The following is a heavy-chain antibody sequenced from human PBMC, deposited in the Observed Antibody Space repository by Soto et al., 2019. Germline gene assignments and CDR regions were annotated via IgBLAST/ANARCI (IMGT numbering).Heavy chain of an antibody. CDR1: GGSISSGGYY. D-gene: IGHD1-26*01. J-gene: IGHJ4*02. Sequence: QVQLQESGPGLVKPSQTLSLTCTVSGGSISSGGYYWSWIRQHPGKGLEWIGYIYYSGSTYYNPSLKGRVTVSVCTSKNQFSLKLSSVPAADAAVYYCAREGGIVGATAADYWGQGTLVTVSS. CDR3: AREGGIVGATAADY. V-gene: IGHV4-31*03. CDR2: IYYSGST.